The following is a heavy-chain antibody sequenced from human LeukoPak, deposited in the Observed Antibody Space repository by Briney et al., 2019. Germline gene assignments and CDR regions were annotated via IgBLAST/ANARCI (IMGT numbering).Heavy chain of an antibody. V-gene: IGHV3-21*01. Sequence: KAGGSLRLSCAASGFTFSNYNMNWVRQAPGKGLEWVSSISSGSNYIYYADSVKGRFTISRDNAKSSLYMQMNSLRADDAAVYYCARDLRLWGQGTLVTVSS. CDR1: GFTFSNYN. CDR2: ISSGSNYI. CDR3: ARDLRL. J-gene: IGHJ4*02.